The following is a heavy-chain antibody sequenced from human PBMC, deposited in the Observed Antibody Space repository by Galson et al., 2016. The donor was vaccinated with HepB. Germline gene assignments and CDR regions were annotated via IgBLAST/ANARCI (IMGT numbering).Heavy chain of an antibody. Sequence: SLGLSCAASGFTFSGSAMHWVRQASGKGLEWVGRIRSQANNYATAYAASVKGRFTITRDDSKNTADLQMNSLKTEDTAVYYCTRQLDPLYTTRDYWGQGTLVTVSS. J-gene: IGHJ4*02. CDR3: TRQLDPLYTTRDY. D-gene: IGHD3-16*01. CDR1: GFTFSGSA. CDR2: IRSQANNYAT. V-gene: IGHV3-73*01.